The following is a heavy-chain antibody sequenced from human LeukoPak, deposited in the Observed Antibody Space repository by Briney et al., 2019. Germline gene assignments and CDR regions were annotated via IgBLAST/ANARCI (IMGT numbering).Heavy chain of an antibody. CDR2: INPNSGGT. V-gene: IGHV1-2*02. CDR1: GYTFTGYY. Sequence: ASVKASCKASGYTFTGYYMHWVRQAPGQGLEWMGWINPNSGGTNYAQKFQGRVTMTRDTSISTAYMELNRLRSDDTAVYYCARGKSSGSSFDYWGQGTLVTVSS. CDR3: ARGKSSGSSFDY. D-gene: IGHD6-19*01. J-gene: IGHJ4*02.